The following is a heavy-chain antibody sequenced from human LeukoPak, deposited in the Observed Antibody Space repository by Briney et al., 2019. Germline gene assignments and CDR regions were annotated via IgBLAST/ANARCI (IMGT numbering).Heavy chain of an antibody. CDR3: ARGLDYGDYHDAFDI. D-gene: IGHD4-17*01. CDR2: IYYRGST. J-gene: IGHJ3*02. CDR1: GGSISSGDYY. Sequence: PSETLSLTCTVSGGSISSGDYYWSWIRQPPGKGLEWIGYIYYRGSTYYNPSLKSRVTISVDTSKNQFSLKLSSVTAADTAVYYCARGLDYGDYHDAFDIWGQGTMVTVSS. V-gene: IGHV4-30-4*01.